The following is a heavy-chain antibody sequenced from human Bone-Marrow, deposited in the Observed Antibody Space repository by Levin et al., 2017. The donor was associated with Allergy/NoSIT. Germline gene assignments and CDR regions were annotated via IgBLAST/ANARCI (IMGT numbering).Heavy chain of an antibody. CDR3: ARDTHPLGYCSGGTCQLYVS. D-gene: IGHD2-15*01. Sequence: GESLKISCTASGFMFPNQAIGWFRQAPGKGLEWLGFIRSKDYGGTAEYAASVRGRFILSRDDSKNIAYLEMNSLKTEDTGMYFCARDTHPLGYCSGGTCQLYVSWGQGTLVTVSS. V-gene: IGHV3-49*03. CDR1: GFMFPNQA. J-gene: IGHJ5*02. CDR2: IRSKDYGGTA.